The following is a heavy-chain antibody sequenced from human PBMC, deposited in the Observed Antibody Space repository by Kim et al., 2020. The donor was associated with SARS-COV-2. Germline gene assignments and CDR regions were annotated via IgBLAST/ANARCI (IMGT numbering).Heavy chain of an antibody. Sequence: GGSLRLSCAASGFTFSRHGMHWVRQAPGKGLQWVAVIWHDGTNKYYEDSVKGRFTISRDNSKNTLYLHMNSLRAEDTAVYYCARVDRSVVDYDNYYYGM. CDR2: IWHDGTNK. CDR1: GFTFSRHG. CDR3: ARVDRSVVDYDNYYYGM. V-gene: IGHV3-33*01. J-gene: IGHJ6*01. D-gene: IGHD3-22*01.